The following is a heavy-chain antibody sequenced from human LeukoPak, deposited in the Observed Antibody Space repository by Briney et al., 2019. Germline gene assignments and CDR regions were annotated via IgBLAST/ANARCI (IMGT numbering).Heavy chain of an antibody. CDR2: ISAYNGNT. CDR3: ARGEYWGYCSGGSCYFDY. D-gene: IGHD2-15*01. Sequence: ASVKVSCKASGYTFTSYGISWVRQAPGQGLEWMGWISAYNGNTNYAQKLQGRVTMTTDTSTSTAYMELRSLRSDDTAVYYCARGEYWGYCSGGSCYFDYWGQGTLVTVSS. CDR1: GYTFTSYG. V-gene: IGHV1-18*01. J-gene: IGHJ4*02.